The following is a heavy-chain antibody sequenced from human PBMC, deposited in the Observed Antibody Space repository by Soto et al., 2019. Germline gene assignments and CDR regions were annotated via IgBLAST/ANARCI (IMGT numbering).Heavy chain of an antibody. V-gene: IGHV2-5*01. J-gene: IGHJ4*02. CDR1: GFSLSTSGLG. CDR2: IYWNDDK. CDR3: AHRPSGWYLFDY. D-gene: IGHD6-19*01. Sequence: QITLKESGPTLVRPTQTLTLTCTFSGFSLSTSGLGVGWIRQPPGKALEWLALIYWNDDKRYSPSLKARLTITKDPSQNQVVLTITNIDPVDTATYYCAHRPSGWYLFDYWGQGTLVTVSS.